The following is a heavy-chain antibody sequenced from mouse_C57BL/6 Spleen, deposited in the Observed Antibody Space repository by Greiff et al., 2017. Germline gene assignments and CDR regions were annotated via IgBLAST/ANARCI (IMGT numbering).Heavy chain of an antibody. CDR3: ARGDYYDSSQFAY. CDR1: GYTFTSYW. Sequence: QVQLQQPGAELVRPGSSVKLSCKASGYTFTSYWMHWVKQRPIQGLEWIGNIDPSDSETHYNQKFKDKATLTVDKSSSTAYMQLSSLTSEDSAVYYCARGDYYDSSQFAYWGQGTLVTVSA. J-gene: IGHJ3*01. V-gene: IGHV1-52*01. D-gene: IGHD1-1*01. CDR2: IDPSDSET.